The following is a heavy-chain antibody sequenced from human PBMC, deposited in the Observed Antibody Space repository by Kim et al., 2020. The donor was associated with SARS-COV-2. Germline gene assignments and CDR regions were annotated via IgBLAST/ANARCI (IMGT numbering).Heavy chain of an antibody. J-gene: IGHJ6*02. CDR2: TYYRSKWYN. CDR3: ARQYTSSWFHGMDV. V-gene: IGHV6-1*01. D-gene: IGHD6-13*01. CDR1: GDSVSSNSAA. Sequence: SQTLSLTCAISGDSVSSNSAACNWIRQSPSRGLEWLGRTYYRSKWYNDYAVSVKSRITINPDTPKNQFSLQLNSVTPEDTGVYYCARQYTSSWFHGMDVWGQGTTVTGSS.